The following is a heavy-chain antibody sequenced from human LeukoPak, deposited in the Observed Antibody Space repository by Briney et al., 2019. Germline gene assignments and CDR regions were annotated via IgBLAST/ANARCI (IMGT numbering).Heavy chain of an antibody. Sequence: SETLSLTCAVYGGSFSGYYWSWIRQPPGKGLEWIGEISHSGSTNYNPSLRSRVTVSVHTSKNQLSLKLSSVTAADTAVYYCARQWLVSPLFDYWGQGTLVTVSS. V-gene: IGHV4-34*01. J-gene: IGHJ4*02. CDR2: ISHSGST. D-gene: IGHD6-19*01. CDR1: GGSFSGYY. CDR3: ARQWLVSPLFDY.